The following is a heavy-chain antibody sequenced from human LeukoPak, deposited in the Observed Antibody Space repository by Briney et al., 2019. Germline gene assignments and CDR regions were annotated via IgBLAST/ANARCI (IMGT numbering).Heavy chain of an antibody. CDR3: ARGRGTIFGVVIQIDY. D-gene: IGHD3-3*01. CDR2: INHSGST. Sequence: PSETLSLTCAVYGGSFSGYYWSWIRQPPGKGLEWVGEINHSGSTNYNPSLKSRVTISVDTSKNQFSLKLSSVTAADTAVYYCARGRGTIFGVVIQIDYWGQGTLVTVSS. V-gene: IGHV4-34*01. J-gene: IGHJ4*02. CDR1: GGSFSGYY.